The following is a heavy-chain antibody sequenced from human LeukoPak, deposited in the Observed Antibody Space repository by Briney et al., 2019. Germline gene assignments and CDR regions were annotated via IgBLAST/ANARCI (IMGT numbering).Heavy chain of an antibody. V-gene: IGHV1-24*01. CDR2: FDPEDGET. CDR3: ARGEGYSSSFFYYYMDV. Sequence: GASVKVSCKVSGYTLTELSMHWVRQAPGKGLEWMGGFDPEDGETIYAQKFQGRVTMTEDTSTDTAYMELSRLRSDDTAVYYCARGEGYSSSFFYYYMDVWGKGTTVTVSS. D-gene: IGHD6-13*01. J-gene: IGHJ6*03. CDR1: GYTLTELS.